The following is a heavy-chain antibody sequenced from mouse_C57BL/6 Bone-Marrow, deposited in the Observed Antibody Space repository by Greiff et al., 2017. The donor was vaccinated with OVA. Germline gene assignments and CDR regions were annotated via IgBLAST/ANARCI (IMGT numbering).Heavy chain of an antibody. J-gene: IGHJ4*01. D-gene: IGHD6-1*01. CDR3: ARRLDDAMDY. V-gene: IGHV1-54*01. CDR1: GYAFTNYL. CDR2: INPGSGGT. Sequence: QVQLQQSGAELVRPGTSVKVSCKASGYAFTNYLIEWVKQRPGQGLEWIGVINPGSGGTNYNEKFKGKATLTADKSSSTAYMQLSSLTSEDSAVYFCARRLDDAMDYWGQGTSVTVSS.